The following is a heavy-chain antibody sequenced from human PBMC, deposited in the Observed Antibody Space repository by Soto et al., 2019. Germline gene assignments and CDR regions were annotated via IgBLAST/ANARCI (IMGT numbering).Heavy chain of an antibody. Sequence: ASVKVSCKASGYTFTSYAMHWVRQAPGQRLEWMGWINAGNGNTKYSQKFQGRVTITRDTSKNQFSLQLNSVTPEDTAVYYCARDGGIRGITIFGVVIDGYYFDYWGQGTLVTVSS. J-gene: IGHJ4*02. CDR3: ARDGGIRGITIFGVVIDGYYFDY. CDR1: GYTFTSYA. V-gene: IGHV1-3*01. CDR2: INAGNGNT. D-gene: IGHD3-3*01.